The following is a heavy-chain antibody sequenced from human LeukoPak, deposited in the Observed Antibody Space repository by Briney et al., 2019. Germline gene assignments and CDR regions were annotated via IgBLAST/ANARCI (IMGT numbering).Heavy chain of an antibody. CDR1: GGSISSFY. CDR3: ARYVWGSYPTFEHY. J-gene: IGHJ4*02. CDR2: VYYSGSI. V-gene: IGHV4-59*01. D-gene: IGHD3-16*02. Sequence: SETLSLTCSVSGGSISSFYWSWIRQPPGKGLEWIGYVYYSGSINYNPSLKRRVTISVDTSKNWVSWKLTCVAAADTPVYYCARYVWGSYPTFEHYWGQGTLVPVSS.